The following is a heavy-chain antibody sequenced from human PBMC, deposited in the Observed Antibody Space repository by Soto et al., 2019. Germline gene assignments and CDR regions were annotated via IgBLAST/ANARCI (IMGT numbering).Heavy chain of an antibody. V-gene: IGHV4-39*01. CDR3: GRRGAGSGWSYWYFDL. CDR1: GGSISSSSYY. J-gene: IGHJ2*01. D-gene: IGHD6-19*01. CDR2: ISYSGST. Sequence: QLQLQESGPGLVKPSETLSLTCTVSGGSISSSSYYWGWIRQPPGKGLEWIASISYSGSTYYNPSLKSRVTISVDTSKSQFSLKLSSATAADTAVYYCGRRGAGSGWSYWYFDLWGRGPRFTVSS.